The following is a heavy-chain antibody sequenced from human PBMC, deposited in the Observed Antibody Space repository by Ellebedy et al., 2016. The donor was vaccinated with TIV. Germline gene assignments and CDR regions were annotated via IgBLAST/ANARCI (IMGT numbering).Heavy chain of an antibody. J-gene: IGHJ6*03. CDR1: GGSFSGYY. CDR3: ARGKRAKIYYYYYMDV. CDR2: INNGGSG. V-gene: IGHV4-34*01. Sequence: GSLRLXCAVYGGSFSGYYWSWIRQPPGKGLEWIGEINNGGSGTYNPSLKSRVTISVDTSKNQFSLKLSSVTAADTAVYYCARGKRAKIYYYYYMDVWGKGTTVTVSS.